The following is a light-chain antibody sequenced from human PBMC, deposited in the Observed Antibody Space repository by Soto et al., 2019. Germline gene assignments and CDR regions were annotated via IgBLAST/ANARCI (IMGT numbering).Light chain of an antibody. CDR3: SSYTTSSTVV. CDR1: SSDVGGYNF. CDR2: EVS. V-gene: IGLV2-14*03. J-gene: IGLJ1*01. Sequence: ALTQPASVFGSPGQSITFSCTGTSSDVGGYNFVSWYQQHPGKAPKLMIYEVSSRPSGVSNRFSGSKSGNTASLTISGLQPEDEADYYCSSYTTSSTVVFGTGTKVTVL.